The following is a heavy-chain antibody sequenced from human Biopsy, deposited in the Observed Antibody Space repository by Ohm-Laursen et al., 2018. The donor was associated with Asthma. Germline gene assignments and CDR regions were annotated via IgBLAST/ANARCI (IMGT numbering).Heavy chain of an antibody. CDR3: SRDTLGYYFDI. CDR2: ITFDGRTQ. J-gene: IGHJ4*02. Sequence: SLRLSCSASGNQFGSYAMHWARQAPGKGLEWVAVITFDGRTQYYGDSVKGRFTISRDNSKSMLFLQMNSLRPADTAVYYCSRDTLGYYFDIWGRGTLVTVSS. D-gene: IGHD7-27*01. CDR1: GNQFGSYA. V-gene: IGHV3-30*04.